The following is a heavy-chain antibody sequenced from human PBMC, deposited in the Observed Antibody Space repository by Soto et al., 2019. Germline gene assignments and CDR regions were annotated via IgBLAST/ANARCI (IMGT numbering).Heavy chain of an antibody. CDR2: IGGRYDTT. CDR1: GFTCSHCA. D-gene: IGHD2-2*03. V-gene: IGHV3-23*01. CDR3: AKDGYCSSTTCFTYFDH. Sequence: HPGGSLRLSCAASGFTCSHCAMSWVRQAPGKGLEWVSGIGGRYDTTDYAESVKGRFTISRDTSKNMVYLQMNSLRAEDTAVYYCAKDGYCSSTTCFTYFDHWGQGTQVTVSS. J-gene: IGHJ4*02.